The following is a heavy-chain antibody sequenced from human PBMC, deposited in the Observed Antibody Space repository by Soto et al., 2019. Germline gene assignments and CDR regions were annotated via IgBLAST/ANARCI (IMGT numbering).Heavy chain of an antibody. V-gene: IGHV1-69*13. CDR2: IIPIFGTA. J-gene: IGHJ6*02. CDR1: GGTFSSYA. D-gene: IGHD3-22*01. Sequence: SVKVSCKAPGGTFSSYAISWVRQAPGQGLEWMGGIIPIFGTANYAQKFQGRVTITADESTSTAYMELSSLRSEDTAVYYCARQIVVIQYYYYYYGMDVWGQGTTVTVSS. CDR3: ARQIVVIQYYYYYYGMDV.